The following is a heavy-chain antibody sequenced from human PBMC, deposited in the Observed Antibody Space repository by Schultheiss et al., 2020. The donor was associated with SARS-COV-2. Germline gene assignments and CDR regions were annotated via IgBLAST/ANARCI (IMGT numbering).Heavy chain of an antibody. CDR1: GFTFSEYY. Sequence: GESLKISCAASGFTFSEYYMTWIRQAPGKGLEWVAHISGSGGNTYYGDSVKGRFTVSRDNTKNTLYLQMNTLRAEDTAVYYCAKETEIWGQGTMVTVSS. V-gene: IGHV3-23*01. J-gene: IGHJ3*02. CDR2: ISGSGGNT. CDR3: AKETEI.